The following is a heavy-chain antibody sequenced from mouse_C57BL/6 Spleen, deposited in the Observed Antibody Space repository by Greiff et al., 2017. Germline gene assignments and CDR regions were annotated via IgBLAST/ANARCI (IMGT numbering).Heavy chain of an antibody. D-gene: IGHD2-3*01. CDR2: IDPSDSYT. V-gene: IGHV1-69*01. CDR1: GYTFTSYW. CDR3: ARGGYDGYFDD. J-gene: IGHJ2*01. Sequence: QVQLQQPGAELVMPWPSVKLSCKASGYTFTSYWMHWVKQRPGQGLEWIGEIDPSDSYTNYNHLFKDKSTLTVDKSSSTTYMQLSSLTSEDSAVYYSARGGYDGYFDDWGPGTTLTVSS.